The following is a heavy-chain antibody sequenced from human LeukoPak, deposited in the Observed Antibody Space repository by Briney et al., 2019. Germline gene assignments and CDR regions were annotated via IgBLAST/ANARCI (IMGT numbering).Heavy chain of an antibody. Sequence: PRGSRRLSCAASGFTFSRYWMHWVRQAPGKGLEWVSSISSSSSYIYYADSVKGRFTISRDNAKNSLYLQMNSLRAEDTAVYYCARDLIVGGGDCDFDYWGQGTLVTVSS. CDR3: ARDLIVGGGDCDFDY. CDR1: GFTFSRYW. J-gene: IGHJ4*02. CDR2: ISSSSSYI. D-gene: IGHD2-21*02. V-gene: IGHV3-21*01.